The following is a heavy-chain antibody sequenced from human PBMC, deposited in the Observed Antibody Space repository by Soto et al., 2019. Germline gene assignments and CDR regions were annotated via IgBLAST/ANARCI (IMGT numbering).Heavy chain of an antibody. D-gene: IGHD4-17*01. J-gene: IGHJ4*02. CDR1: GXTFTSYY. CDR3: ARTLYGDNVDY. V-gene: IGHV1-8*02. Sequence: ASVKVSCKASGXTFTSYYMHWVRQAPGQGLEWMGIINPNSGNTGYAQKFQGRVTMTRNTSISTAYMELSSLRSEDTAVYYCARTLYGDNVDYWGQGTLVTFSS. CDR2: INPNSGNT.